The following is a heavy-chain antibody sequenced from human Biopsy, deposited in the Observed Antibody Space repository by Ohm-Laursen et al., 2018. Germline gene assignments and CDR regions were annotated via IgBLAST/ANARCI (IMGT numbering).Heavy chain of an antibody. V-gene: IGHV3-21*04. J-gene: IGHJ6*02. CDR3: ARKIYGDYEVPYPYGMDV. CDR1: GFTLSSYS. Sequence: SLRLSCAAPGFTLSSYSMNWVRQTPGKGLEWASTISSSSDNIYYVDSVKGRFTISRDNAKNSLYLQMDSLRAEDTAVYYCARKIYGDYEVPYPYGMDVWGLGTTVTVSS. CDR2: ISSSSDNI. D-gene: IGHD4-17*01.